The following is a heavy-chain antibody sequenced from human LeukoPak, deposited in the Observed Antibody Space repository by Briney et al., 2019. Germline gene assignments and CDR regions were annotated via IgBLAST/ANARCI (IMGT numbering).Heavy chain of an antibody. J-gene: IGHJ4*02. CDR3: ARDRDHSGSYLFDY. CDR1: GYTFTSYA. V-gene: IGHV1-3*01. D-gene: IGHD1-26*01. Sequence: ASVKVSCKASGYTFTSYAMHWVRQAPGQRLEWMGWINAGNGNTKYSQKFQGRVTITGDTSASTAYMELSSLRSEDTAVYYCARDRDHSGSYLFDYWGQGTLVTVSS. CDR2: INAGNGNT.